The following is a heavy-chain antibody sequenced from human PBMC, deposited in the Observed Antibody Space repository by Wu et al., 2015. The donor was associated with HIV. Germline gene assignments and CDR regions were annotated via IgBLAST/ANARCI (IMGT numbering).Heavy chain of an antibody. J-gene: IGHJ4*02. Sequence: VQLVQSGVEVKKPGASVRVSCKVSGYGLTELSIHWVRQTPGKGLEWMGGFDPEDDEVIYAQKFQGRIIMTEDTSTDTAYLNMNSLRSDDTAVYYCARSPSGYYDTSGFPGXYYFDYWGQGTLVTVSS. D-gene: IGHD3-22*01. CDR3: ARSPSGYYDTSGFPGXYYFDY. CDR2: FDPEDDEV. V-gene: IGHV1-24*01. CDR1: GYGLTELS.